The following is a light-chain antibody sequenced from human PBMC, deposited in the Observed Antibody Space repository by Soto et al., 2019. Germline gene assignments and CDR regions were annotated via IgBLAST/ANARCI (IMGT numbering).Light chain of an antibody. V-gene: IGLV4-69*01. J-gene: IGLJ3*02. CDR2: LNSDGSH. CDR3: QTWGTGIWV. Sequence: QLVLTQSPSASASLGASVKLTCTLSSGHNTYAIAWHQQQPEKGPRFLMKLNSDGSHNKGDGIPDRFSGSSSGAERYLTISSLQSEDEADYYCQTWGTGIWVFGGGTKLTV. CDR1: SGHNTYA.